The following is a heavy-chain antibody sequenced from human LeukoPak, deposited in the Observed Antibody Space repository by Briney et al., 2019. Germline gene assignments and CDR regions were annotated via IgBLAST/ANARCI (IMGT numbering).Heavy chain of an antibody. J-gene: IGHJ4*02. Sequence: GSQRLSCAASGFTFSSYWMSWVRQAPGKGLEWVANIKQDGSEKYYVDSVKGRFTISRDNAKNSLYLQMNSLRAEDTAVYYCARDEVGATSSLDYWGQGTLVTVSS. CDR1: GFTFSSYW. D-gene: IGHD1-26*01. V-gene: IGHV3-7*01. CDR2: IKQDGSEK. CDR3: ARDEVGATSSLDY.